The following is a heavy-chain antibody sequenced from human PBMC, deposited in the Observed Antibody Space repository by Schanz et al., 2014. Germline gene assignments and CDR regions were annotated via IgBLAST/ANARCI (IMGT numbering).Heavy chain of an antibody. CDR1: GFTFSTYW. CDR2: IKQDESER. D-gene: IGHD6-13*01. Sequence: DVQLVESGGGLVQPGGSLRLSCAASGFTFSTYWMSWVRQAPGKGLEWVANIKQDESERSYVDSVKGRFTISRDNARYSLYLEMNSLRAEDTAVYYCARGRARQLVHWFDPWGQGTLVTVSS. J-gene: IGHJ5*02. V-gene: IGHV3-7*01. CDR3: ARGRARQLVHWFDP.